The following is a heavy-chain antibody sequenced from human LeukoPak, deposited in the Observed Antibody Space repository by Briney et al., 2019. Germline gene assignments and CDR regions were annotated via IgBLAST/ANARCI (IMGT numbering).Heavy chain of an antibody. D-gene: IGHD1-26*01. V-gene: IGHV3-23*01. Sequence: GGSLRLSCAASGFIFSTYAMGWVRQAPGKGLEWVSAITGSGGDTYYADSVKGRFTISRDNSKNTLYLQMNRLRAEDTALYYCAKDGVGSCGPFSYWGQGTLVTVSS. CDR1: GFIFSTYA. CDR3: AKDGVGSCGPFSY. J-gene: IGHJ4*02. CDR2: ITGSGGDT.